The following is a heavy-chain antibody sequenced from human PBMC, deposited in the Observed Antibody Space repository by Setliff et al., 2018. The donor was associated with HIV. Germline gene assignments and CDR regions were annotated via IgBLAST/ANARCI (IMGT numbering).Heavy chain of an antibody. D-gene: IGHD1-1*01. V-gene: IGHV2-5*01. Sequence: SGPTLVNPTQTLTLTCTFSGLSLSTSGVGVGWIRQSPGKALEWLAFIYWNNNKHYSTSLKSRITFTKDTSKNLVVFTMTNMDPVDTATYYCAYSGRQLRGPYFDFWGQGTPVTVSS. CDR3: AYSGRQLRGPYFDF. J-gene: IGHJ4*02. CDR1: GLSLSTSGVG. CDR2: IYWNNNK.